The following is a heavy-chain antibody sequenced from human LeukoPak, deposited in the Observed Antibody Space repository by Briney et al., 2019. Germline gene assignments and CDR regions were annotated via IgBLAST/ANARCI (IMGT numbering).Heavy chain of an antibody. J-gene: IGHJ4*02. CDR3: ARGYYDSSGYYNYFEE. V-gene: IGHV3-53*01. CDR1: GFTVSSNS. D-gene: IGHD3-22*01. CDR2: IYSDNT. Sequence: GGSLRLSCTVSGFTVSSNSMSWVRQAPGKGLEWVSFIYSDNTHYADSVKGRFTISRDNFKNMLYLQMNSLRAEDTAVYYCARGYYDSSGYYNYFEEWGQGTLVTVSS.